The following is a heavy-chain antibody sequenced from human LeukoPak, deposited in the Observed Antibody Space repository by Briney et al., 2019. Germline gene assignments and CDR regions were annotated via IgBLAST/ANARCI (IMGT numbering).Heavy chain of an antibody. D-gene: IGHD6-13*01. CDR2: IYYSGTT. CDR1: GGSISNYY. V-gene: IGHV4-59*01. J-gene: IGHJ4*02. CDR3: ARGVYIAAAQYGY. Sequence: PSETLSLTCAVSGGSISNYYWSWIRQPPGKGLEWIGYIYYSGTTNYNPSLKSRVTISVDTSKNQFSLKLNSVTAADTAVYYCARGVYIAAAQYGYWGQGTLVTVSS.